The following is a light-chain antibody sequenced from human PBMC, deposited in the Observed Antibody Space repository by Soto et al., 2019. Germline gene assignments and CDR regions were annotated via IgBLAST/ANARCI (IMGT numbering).Light chain of an antibody. J-gene: IGKJ4*01. CDR3: QQRYRWPLT. CDR1: QSVTTY. Sequence: EIVLTQSPVTLSLSPGERATLSCRASQSVTTYLAWYQHKPGQAPRLLIYDASDRATGITARFSGSGSGTDFTLTISSLEPEDFAVYYCQQRYRWPLTFGGGTKVDIK. V-gene: IGKV3-11*01. CDR2: DAS.